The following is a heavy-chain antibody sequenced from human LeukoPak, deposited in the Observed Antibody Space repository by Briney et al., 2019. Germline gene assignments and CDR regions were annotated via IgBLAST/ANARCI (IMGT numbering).Heavy chain of an antibody. Sequence: SQTLSLTCTVSGGSINNGGYYWSWIRQHPGKGLEWIGYIYYSGSTNYNPSLKSRVTMSVDTSKNQFSLKLSSVTAADTAVYYCARYMGHTYYDILTGYYKRPHFDYWGQGTLVTVSS. CDR1: GGSINNGGYY. D-gene: IGHD3-9*01. CDR3: ARYMGHTYYDILTGYYKRPHFDY. J-gene: IGHJ4*02. V-gene: IGHV4-30-4*01. CDR2: IYYSGST.